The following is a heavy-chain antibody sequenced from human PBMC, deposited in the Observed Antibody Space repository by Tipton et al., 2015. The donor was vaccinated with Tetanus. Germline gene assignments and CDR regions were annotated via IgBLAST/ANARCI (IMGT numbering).Heavy chain of an antibody. CDR1: GYNFSHYS. Sequence: QLVQSGAGVGKPGESLKISCQGSGYNFSHYSIGWVRQLPGRGLEWMGIVDPRDSQATYGPSFQGQVTLSADRSINVAYLQWGSLKASDTGLYYCARRRSAVLSGAYLWYFDLWGRGTLVGVSS. J-gene: IGHJ2*01. V-gene: IGHV5-51*01. CDR2: VDPRDSQA. D-gene: IGHD3-3*01. CDR3: ARRRSAVLSGAYLWYFDL.